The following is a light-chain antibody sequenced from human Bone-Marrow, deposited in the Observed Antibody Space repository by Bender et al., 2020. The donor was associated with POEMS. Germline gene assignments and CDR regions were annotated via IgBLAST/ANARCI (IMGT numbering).Light chain of an antibody. CDR3: QSYDNSLGGWV. CDR2: RSN. J-gene: IGLJ3*02. Sequence: QSVLTQSPSASGIPGQSVTISCSGSSSNIGSNYVYWYQQLPGTAPKLLIYRSNQRPSGVPDRFSGSKSGTSASLAISGLRSEDEADYYCQSYDNSLGGWVFGGGTKLTVL. V-gene: IGLV1-47*01. CDR1: SSNIGSNY.